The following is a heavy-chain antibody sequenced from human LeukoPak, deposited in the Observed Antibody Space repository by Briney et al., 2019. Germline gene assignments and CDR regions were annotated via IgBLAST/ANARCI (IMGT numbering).Heavy chain of an antibody. D-gene: IGHD5-24*01. CDR1: GLTFSAYW. V-gene: IGHV3-7*01. Sequence: PGGSLRPSCAASGLTFSAYWTSWVRQAPGKGLEWVASIKQDESEKSYVYSVKGRFTITRDNAKNSLYLQMNSLRAEDAAVYYCARGAARMVEMGTMISFEYWGQGTLITVSS. CDR3: ARGAARMVEMGTMISFEY. J-gene: IGHJ4*02. CDR2: IKQDESEK.